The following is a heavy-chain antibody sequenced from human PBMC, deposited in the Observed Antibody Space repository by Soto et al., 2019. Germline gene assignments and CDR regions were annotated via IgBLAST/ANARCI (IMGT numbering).Heavy chain of an antibody. V-gene: IGHV3-48*03. CDR3: VRDTMRASAAASLDY. CDR1: GFTFSTYE. D-gene: IGHD2-2*01. Sequence: LRLSCAASGFTFSTYEFNWVRQAPGRGLEWISYISVSGNIIKYAESVKGRFTISRDNAENSLHLHMSNLRVDDTALYFCVRDTMRASAAASLDYWGQGTQVTVSS. J-gene: IGHJ4*02. CDR2: ISVSGNII.